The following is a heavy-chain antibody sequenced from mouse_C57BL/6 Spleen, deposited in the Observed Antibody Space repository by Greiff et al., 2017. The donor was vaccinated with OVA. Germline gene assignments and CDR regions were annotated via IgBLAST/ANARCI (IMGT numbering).Heavy chain of an antibody. D-gene: IGHD3-2*02. J-gene: IGHJ3*01. CDR1: GYAFSSYW. CDR2: IYPGDGDT. V-gene: IGHV1-80*01. Sequence: VQLQQSGAELVKPGASVKISCKASGYAFSSYWMNWVKQRPGKGLEWIGQIYPGDGDTNYDGKFKGKATLTADKSSSTAYMQLSSLTSEDSAVYFCALTAQARGFAYWGQGTLVTVSA. CDR3: ALTAQARGFAY.